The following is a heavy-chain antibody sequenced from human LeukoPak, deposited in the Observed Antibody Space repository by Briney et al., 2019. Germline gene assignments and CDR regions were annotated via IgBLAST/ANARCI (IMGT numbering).Heavy chain of an antibody. CDR3: AKCNLDNCREGFDI. CDR2: ISVSSTT. V-gene: IGHV3-23*01. J-gene: IGHJ3*02. D-gene: IGHD2/OR15-2a*01. CDR1: GFTFSSNA. Sequence: GGSLRLSCAAAGFTFSSNALSWVRQHPGEGLDCVSSISVSSTTYYLDSVKGRFTISRDNSKNALYLHMNSLRAEDTALYYCAKCNLDNCREGFDIWGQGTMVTVSS.